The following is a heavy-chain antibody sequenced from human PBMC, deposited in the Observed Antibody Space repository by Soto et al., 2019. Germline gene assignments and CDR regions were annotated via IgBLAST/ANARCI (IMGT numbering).Heavy chain of an antibody. CDR1: GFTFSDHY. V-gene: IGHV3-72*01. D-gene: IGHD2-15*01. CDR3: ARDLGGQGG. CDR2: IRNRANSYTT. Sequence: GGSLRLSCAASGFTFSDHYMDWVRQAPGKGLEWVGRIRNRANSYTTSYAASVKGRITISRDDSKSSLYLQMNSLKTEDTAVYYCARDLGGQGGWGQGTLVTVS. J-gene: IGHJ4*02.